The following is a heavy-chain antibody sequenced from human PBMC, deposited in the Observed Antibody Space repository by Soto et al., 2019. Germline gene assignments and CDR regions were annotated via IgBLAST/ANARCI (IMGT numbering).Heavy chain of an antibody. Sequence: PGGSLRLSCAASGFTFNSYGIHWVRQAPGKGLERVAVTWYDGSNKYYTDSVKGRFIISRDNSKNTLYLQMDSLRAEDTAVYYCARNPPVYSSSTLYYFHGMDVWGQGTTVTVSS. J-gene: IGHJ6*02. D-gene: IGHD6-13*01. CDR3: ARNPPVYSSSTLYYFHGMDV. CDR2: TWYDGSNK. CDR1: GFTFNSYG. V-gene: IGHV3-33*08.